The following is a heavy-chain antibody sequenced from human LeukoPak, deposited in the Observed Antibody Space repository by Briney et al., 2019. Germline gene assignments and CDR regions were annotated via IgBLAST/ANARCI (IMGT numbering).Heavy chain of an antibody. CDR3: ARDNHWGSTHY. V-gene: IGHV3-30-3*01. Sequence: GGSLRLSCAASGFTFNTYAMHWVRQAPGKGLEWVAVIAYDGNNKYYADSVEGRFTVSRDNTKNTLYLQMNSLRTEDTAVYYCARDNHWGSTHYWGQGILVIVSS. D-gene: IGHD7-27*01. CDR1: GFTFNTYA. J-gene: IGHJ4*02. CDR2: IAYDGNNK.